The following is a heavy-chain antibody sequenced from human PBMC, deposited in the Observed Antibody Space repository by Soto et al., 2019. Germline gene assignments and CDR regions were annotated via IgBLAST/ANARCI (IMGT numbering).Heavy chain of an antibody. V-gene: IGHV1-69*01. CDR3: ARVSNYDFWSGYRGWFDP. Sequence: QVQLVQSGAEVKKPGSSVKVSCKASGGTFSSYAISWVRQAPGQGLEWMGGIIPIFGTANYAQKFQGRVTITADEYTSTAYMELSSLRSEDTAVYYCARVSNYDFWSGYRGWFDPWGQGTLVTVSS. CDR2: IIPIFGTA. D-gene: IGHD3-3*01. J-gene: IGHJ5*02. CDR1: GGTFSSYA.